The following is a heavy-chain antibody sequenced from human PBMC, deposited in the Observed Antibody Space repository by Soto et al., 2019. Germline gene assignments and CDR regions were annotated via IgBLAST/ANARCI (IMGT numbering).Heavy chain of an antibody. J-gene: IGHJ6*02. CDR1: GCSFSSDG. V-gene: IGHV3-30*03. CDR3: PGALEHPYFYYVLTV. Sequence: WVWLRLSGSAGGCSFSSDGMEWVRRAPGKGLEWVAATTDDAGIKHYVDSGKGRGTISRDNSKYTLYLQMDSLRVEDTSIDYCPGALEHPYFYYVLTVWGQGTTGTVSS. D-gene: IGHD1-26*01. CDR2: TTDDAGIK.